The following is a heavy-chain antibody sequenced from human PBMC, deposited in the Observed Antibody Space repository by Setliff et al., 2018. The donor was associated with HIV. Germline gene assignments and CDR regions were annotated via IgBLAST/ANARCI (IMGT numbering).Heavy chain of an antibody. CDR3: ARLHGDFYFDL. V-gene: IGHV4-59*11. CDR1: GGSISSQY. CDR2: VYNSGGT. D-gene: IGHD4-17*01. Sequence: PSETLSLTCTVSGGSISSQYWSWIRQTPGKGLESIGYVYNSGGTNYNPSLKSRVTISVDTSKNQFSLRLSSVTAADTAVYYCARLHGDFYFDLWGQGTLVTASS. J-gene: IGHJ4*02.